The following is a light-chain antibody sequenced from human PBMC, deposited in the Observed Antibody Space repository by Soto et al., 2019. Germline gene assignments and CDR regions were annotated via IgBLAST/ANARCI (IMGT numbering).Light chain of an antibody. CDR3: QQSYSTPRP. Sequence: DIQMTQSPSSLSASVGDRVTITCRASQSISSYLNWYQQKPGKAPQLLIYAASSLQSCVPARFSGTGSATDLTLTISSLQPEDFATYYRQQSYSTPRPFGQGTKVQIK. V-gene: IGKV1-39*01. CDR1: QSISSY. J-gene: IGKJ1*01. CDR2: AAS.